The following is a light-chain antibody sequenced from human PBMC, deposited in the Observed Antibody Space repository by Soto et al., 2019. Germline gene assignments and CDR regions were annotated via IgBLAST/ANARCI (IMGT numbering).Light chain of an antibody. J-gene: IGKJ1*01. Sequence: DFQMTQSPSTLSASVGDRVTVTCRASQSISSWLAWYQQKPGKAPKLLIYDASSLESGVPSRFSGSGSGTEFTLTISSLQPDDFATYYYQQYNSYWTFGQGTKVDI. CDR2: DAS. CDR3: QQYNSYWT. V-gene: IGKV1-5*01. CDR1: QSISSW.